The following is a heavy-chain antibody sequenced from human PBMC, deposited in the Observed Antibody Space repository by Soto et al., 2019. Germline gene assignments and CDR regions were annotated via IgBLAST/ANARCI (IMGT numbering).Heavy chain of an antibody. CDR2: IYYSGST. V-gene: IGHV4-59*01. CDR3: ARATTVTTLDY. Sequence: SETLSLTCTVSGGSISSYYWSWIRQPPGKGLEWIGYIYYSGSTNYNPSLKSRVTISVDTSKNQFSLKLSSVTTADTAVYYCARATTVTTLDYWGRGPLVTVS. D-gene: IGHD4-17*01. J-gene: IGHJ4*02. CDR1: GGSISSYY.